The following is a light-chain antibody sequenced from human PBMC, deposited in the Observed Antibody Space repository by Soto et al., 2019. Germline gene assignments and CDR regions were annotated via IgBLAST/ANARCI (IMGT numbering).Light chain of an antibody. CDR3: QQSYSHLL. CDR2: AAS. Sequence: DIQMTQSPSSLSASVGDRVTITCRASQSISSYLNWYQQKPGKAPKLLIYAASSLQSGVPSRFSGSGSGPDFTLTISSLHPEDFATYYCQQSYSHLLFGGGTKVEIK. CDR1: QSISSY. V-gene: IGKV1-39*01. J-gene: IGKJ4*01.